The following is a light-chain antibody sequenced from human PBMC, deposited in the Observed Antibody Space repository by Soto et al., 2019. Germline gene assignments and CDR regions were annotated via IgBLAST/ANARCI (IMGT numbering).Light chain of an antibody. CDR3: CSYAGSVV. CDR2: EGS. Sequence: QSVLAQPASVSGSPGQSITISCTGTSSDVGSYNLVSWYQQHPGKAPKLMIYEGSKRPSGVSKRFSGSKSGNTASLTISGLQAEDEADYYCCSYAGSVVFGGGTKVTVL. J-gene: IGLJ2*01. V-gene: IGLV2-23*01. CDR1: SSDVGSYNL.